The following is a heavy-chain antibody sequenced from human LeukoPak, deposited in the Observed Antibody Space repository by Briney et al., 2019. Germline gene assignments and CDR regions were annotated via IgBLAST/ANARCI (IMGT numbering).Heavy chain of an antibody. CDR2: INPNSGGT. Sequence: ASVKVSCKASGYTFTGYYMHWVRQAPGQGLEWMGWINPNSGGTNYAQKFQGRVTMTRDTSISTAYMELSRLRSDDTAVYYRARVTQQLVTTYDAFDIWGQGTMVTVSS. J-gene: IGHJ3*02. CDR3: ARVTQQLVTTYDAFDI. D-gene: IGHD6-13*01. CDR1: GYTFTGYY. V-gene: IGHV1-2*02.